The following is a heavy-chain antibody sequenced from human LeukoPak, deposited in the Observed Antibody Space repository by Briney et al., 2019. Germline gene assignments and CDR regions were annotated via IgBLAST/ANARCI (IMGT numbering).Heavy chain of an antibody. CDR3: ARRNTVAGLRGYNWFDP. J-gene: IGHJ5*02. CDR1: GYTFTGYY. Sequence: GASVKVSCKASGYTFTGYYMHWVRQAPGQGLEWMGRINPNSGGTNYAQKFQGRVTMTRDTSISTAYMELSRLRSDDTAVYYCARRNTVAGLRGYNWFDPWGQGTLVTVHS. D-gene: IGHD6-19*01. CDR2: INPNSGGT. V-gene: IGHV1-2*06.